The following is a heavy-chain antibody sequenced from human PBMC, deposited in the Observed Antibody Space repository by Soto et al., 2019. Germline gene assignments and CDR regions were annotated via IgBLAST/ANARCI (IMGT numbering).Heavy chain of an antibody. CDR3: ASSPPYDFWSGYYPFDY. D-gene: IGHD3-3*01. J-gene: IGHJ4*02. Sequence: SGTLSLTCTVSGGSISSSSYYWCWILQPPGKGLEWIGSIYYSGSTYYNPSPKSRVTISVDTSKNQFSLKLSSVTAADTAVYYCASSPPYDFWSGYYPFDYWGQGTLVTVSS. CDR2: IYYSGST. V-gene: IGHV4-39*01. CDR1: GGSISSSSYY.